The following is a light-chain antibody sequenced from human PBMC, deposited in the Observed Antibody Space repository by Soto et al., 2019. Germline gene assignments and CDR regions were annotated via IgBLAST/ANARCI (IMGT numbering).Light chain of an antibody. J-gene: IGKJ1*01. CDR1: QSISSY. V-gene: IGKV1-39*01. Sequence: IQLTQSPSSLSASVGDRVTITCRASQSISSYLNWYQQKPGKAPKLLIYAASSLQSGVPSRFSGSGSGTDFTLTISSLQPEDFATYYCQQSYSTPPTFGQVTKV. CDR2: AAS. CDR3: QQSYSTPPT.